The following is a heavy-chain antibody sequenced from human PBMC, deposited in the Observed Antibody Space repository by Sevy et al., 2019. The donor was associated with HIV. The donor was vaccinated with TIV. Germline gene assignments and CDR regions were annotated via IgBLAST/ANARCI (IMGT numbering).Heavy chain of an antibody. J-gene: IGHJ4*02. D-gene: IGHD6-13*01. Sequence: ASVKVSCKASGRTFNSYAISWVRQAPGQGLEWMGGIIPMLGTAYYVQKFQDRVTITADESTSTAYMELSSLRSEDTAVYYCARSISWYASFDYWAQGPLVTVSS. CDR2: IIPMLGTA. CDR1: GRTFNSYA. CDR3: ARSISWYASFDY. V-gene: IGHV1-69*13.